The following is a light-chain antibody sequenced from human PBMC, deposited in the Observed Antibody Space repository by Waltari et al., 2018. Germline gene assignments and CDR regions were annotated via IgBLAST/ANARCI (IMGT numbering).Light chain of an antibody. Sequence: QSALTQPPSASGSPGPSVTISCTGTSSDVGGYKYVSWYQQYPGKAPKLVIYEVTKRPSGVPDRFSGSKSGNTASLTVSGLQAEDEADYYCSSYAGSDNLVFGGGTKLTVL. CDR2: EVT. CDR3: SSYAGSDNLV. J-gene: IGLJ2*01. CDR1: SSDVGGYKY. V-gene: IGLV2-8*01.